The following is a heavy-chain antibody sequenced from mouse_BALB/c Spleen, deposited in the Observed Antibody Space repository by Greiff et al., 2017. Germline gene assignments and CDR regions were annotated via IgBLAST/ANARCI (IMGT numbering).Heavy chain of an antibody. Sequence: EVQVVESGGGLVKPGGSLTLSCAASGFSFSSYAMSWVRQTPEKRLEWVASISSGGSTYYPDSVKGRFTISRDNARNILYLQMSSLRSEDTAMYYCARGNDLDYWGQGTTLTVSS. V-gene: IGHV5-6-5*01. CDR3: ARGNDLDY. CDR2: ISSGGST. CDR1: GFSFSSYA. J-gene: IGHJ2*01.